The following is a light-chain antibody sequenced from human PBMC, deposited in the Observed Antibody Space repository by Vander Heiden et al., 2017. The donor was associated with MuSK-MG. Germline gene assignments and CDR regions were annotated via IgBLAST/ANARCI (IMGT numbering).Light chain of an antibody. CDR3: QQYDGYPWT. CDR1: QGISSY. CDR2: AAS. Sequence: AIRMTQSPSSFSASTGDRVTITCRASQGISSYLAWYQQKPGKAPKLLIYAASTLQSGVPSRFSGSGSGTDFTLTISCLQSEDFATYYCQQYDGYPWTFGQGTKVXIK. J-gene: IGKJ1*01. V-gene: IGKV1-8*01.